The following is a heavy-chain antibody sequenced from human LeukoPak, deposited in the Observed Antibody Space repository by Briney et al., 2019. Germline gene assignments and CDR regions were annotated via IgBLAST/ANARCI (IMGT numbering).Heavy chain of an antibody. V-gene: IGHV5-51*01. CDR3: ARLGGYGSGSMGYYYYGMDV. D-gene: IGHD3-10*01. CDR1: GYSFTSYW. J-gene: IGHJ6*04. CDR2: IYPGDSDT. Sequence: GESLKISRKGSGYSFTSYWIGWVRQMPGKGLEWMGIIYPGDSDTRYSPSFQGQITISADKSISTAYLQWSSLKASDTAMYYCARLGGYGSGSMGYYYYGMDVWGKGTTVTVSS.